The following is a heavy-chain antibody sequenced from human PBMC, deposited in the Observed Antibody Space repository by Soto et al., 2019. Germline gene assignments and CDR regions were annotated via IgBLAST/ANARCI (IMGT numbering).Heavy chain of an antibody. V-gene: IGHV4-4*02. J-gene: IGHJ5*02. D-gene: IGHD2-21*02. CDR2: VYHTGDT. CDR1: GGTVASSHL. Sequence: SETLSLPCGVSGGTVASSHLWSCVRQSPGRGVEWIGNVYHTGDTNFNPSLQSRVTFSVDKSNNQFSLRLTSVTAADTAVYFCAREIVTAGGNNYFDPWGPGTLVTVSS. CDR3: AREIVTAGGNNYFDP.